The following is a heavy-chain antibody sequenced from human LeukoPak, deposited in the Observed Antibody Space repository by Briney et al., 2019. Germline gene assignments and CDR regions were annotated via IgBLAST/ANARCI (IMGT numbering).Heavy chain of an antibody. CDR2: ISERGGST. D-gene: IGHD3-10*01. J-gene: IGHJ4*02. CDR3: AKRGIVIRGILVIGYHQEAYHYDY. CDR1: GISHTNYA. Sequence: GGSLRLSCVVSGISHTNYAMTWVRQAPGKGLEWVSYISERGGSTSYADSVKGRFTISRDTSLNTLYLQMTSLRAEDTAVYFCAKRGIVIRGILVIGYHQEAYHYDYWGQGVLVTVSS. V-gene: IGHV3-23*01.